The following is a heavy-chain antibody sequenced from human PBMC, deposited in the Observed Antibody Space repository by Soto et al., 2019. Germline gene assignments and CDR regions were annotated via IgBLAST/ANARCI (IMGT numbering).Heavy chain of an antibody. J-gene: IGHJ4*02. CDR3: GSLGAKEMATITPYFDY. V-gene: IGHV1-69*01. Sequence: QVQLVQSGAEVKKPGSSVKVSCKASGGTFSSYAISWVRQAPGQGLEWMGGIIPIFGTANYAQKFQGRVTIPADESTSTAYRELRSLRSEDTAVYYCGSLGAKEMATITPYFDYWGQGPLVTVSS. D-gene: IGHD5-12*01. CDR1: GGTFSSYA. CDR2: IIPIFGTA.